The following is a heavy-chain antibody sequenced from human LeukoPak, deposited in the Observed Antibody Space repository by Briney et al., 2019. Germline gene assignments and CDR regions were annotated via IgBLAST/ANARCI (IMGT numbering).Heavy chain of an antibody. J-gene: IGHJ4*02. CDR3: ARSYCSSTSCYAGDIDC. D-gene: IGHD2-2*01. V-gene: IGHV3-64*01. CDR1: GFTFSSYA. CDR2: ISSNGGST. Sequence: GGSLRLSCAASGFTFSSYAMHWVRQAPGKGLEYVSAISSNGGSTYYANSVKGRFTISRDNSKNTLYLQMGSLRAEDMAVYYCARSYCSSTSCYAGDIDCWGQGTLVTVSS.